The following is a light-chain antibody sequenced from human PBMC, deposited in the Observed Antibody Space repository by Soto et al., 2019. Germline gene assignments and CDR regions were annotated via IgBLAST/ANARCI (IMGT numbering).Light chain of an antibody. V-gene: IGKV1-17*01. CDR1: QGIRND. J-gene: IGKJ4*01. Sequence: DIQMTQSPSSLSASVGDRVTITCLASQGIRNDLGWYQQKPVKAPKRLIYAASSLQSGVPSRFSGSGSGTEFTLTIRRLKPDDLATYYCQQYNSYSALTCGGGNKVAIK. CDR2: AAS. CDR3: QQYNSYSALT.